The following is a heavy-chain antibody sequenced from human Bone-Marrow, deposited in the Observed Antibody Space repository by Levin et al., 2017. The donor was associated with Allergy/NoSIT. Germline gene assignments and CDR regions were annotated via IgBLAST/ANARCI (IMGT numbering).Heavy chain of an antibody. CDR1: GGTSSTDG. V-gene: IGHV1-69*13. CDR3: ARDKPGIVGSSEAFDI. CDR2: IVPFYGTT. J-gene: IGHJ3*02. D-gene: IGHD1-26*01. Sequence: SVKVSCKASGGTSSTDGITWVRQAPGQGIEWMGEIVPFYGTTTYSQKFRGRVTITAHASTSTVYMDLSSLTSEDTAMYYCARDKPGIVGSSEAFDIWGQGTMVTVSS.